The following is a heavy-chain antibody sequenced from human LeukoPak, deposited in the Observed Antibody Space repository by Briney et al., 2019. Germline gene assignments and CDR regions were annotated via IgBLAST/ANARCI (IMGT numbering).Heavy chain of an antibody. V-gene: IGHV3-30*02. Sequence: GGSLRLSCAASGFTFSSYGMHWVRQAPGKGLEWVAFIRYDGSNKYYADSAKGRFTISRDNSKNTLYLQMNSLRAEDTAVYYCAKDGYYNFWSGYYEGYWGQGTLVTVSS. D-gene: IGHD3-3*01. CDR1: GFTFSSYG. CDR3: AKDGYYNFWSGYYEGY. J-gene: IGHJ4*02. CDR2: IRYDGSNK.